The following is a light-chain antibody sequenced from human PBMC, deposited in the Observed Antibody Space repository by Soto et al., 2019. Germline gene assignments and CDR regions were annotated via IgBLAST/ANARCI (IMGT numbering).Light chain of an antibody. CDR3: CSYTSRTTYV. CDR1: ASDVGGYNY. CDR2: AVS. V-gene: IGLV2-14*01. J-gene: IGLJ1*01. Sequence: QSVLTQPASVSGSPGQSITISCTGTASDVGGYNYASWYQQHPGKAPKLMIHAVSNRPSGISSRFSGSKSGNTASLTISGLQSEDEADYFCCSYTSRTTYVFGTGTEVTVL.